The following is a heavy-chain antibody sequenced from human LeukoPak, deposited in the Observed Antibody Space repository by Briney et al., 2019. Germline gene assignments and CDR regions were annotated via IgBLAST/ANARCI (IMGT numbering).Heavy chain of an antibody. D-gene: IGHD3-22*01. Sequence: GESLKISCKGSGYSFTTYWIGWVRQLPGKGLEWMGIIYPGDSDTRYSPSFQGQVTMSADKSISTAYLQWSNLKASDTAMYYCARPYDSSGYDVNDAFDIWGQGTMVTVSS. CDR1: GYSFTTYW. CDR2: IYPGDSDT. V-gene: IGHV5-51*01. J-gene: IGHJ3*02. CDR3: ARPYDSSGYDVNDAFDI.